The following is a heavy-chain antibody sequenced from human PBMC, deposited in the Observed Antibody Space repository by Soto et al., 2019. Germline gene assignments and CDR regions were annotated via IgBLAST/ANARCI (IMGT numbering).Heavy chain of an antibody. CDR2: IYYSGST. V-gene: IGHV4-59*01. D-gene: IGHD3-3*01. J-gene: IGHJ4*02. CDR1: GGSISSYY. CDR3: ARGSGHTDY. Sequence: SETLSLTCTVSGGSISSYYWSWIRQPPGKGLEWIGYIYYSGSTNYNPSLKSRVILSVDTSKNQFSLKLSSVTAADTAVYYCARGSGHTDYWGQGTLVTVSS.